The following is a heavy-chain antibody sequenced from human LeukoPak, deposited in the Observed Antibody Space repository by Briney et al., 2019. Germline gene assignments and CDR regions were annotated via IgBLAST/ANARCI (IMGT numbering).Heavy chain of an antibody. CDR1: GFTFSTYA. Sequence: GGSLRLSCAASGFTFSTYAVTWVRQAPGKGLEWVSTISGSGGSTYYADSVKGRFTISRDNSKNTLYLQMSSLRAEDTAVYYCAKDRGRYYDSSGYYWGYYFDSWGQGILVTVST. D-gene: IGHD3-22*01. V-gene: IGHV3-23*01. J-gene: IGHJ4*02. CDR3: AKDRGRYYDSSGYYWGYYFDS. CDR2: ISGSGGST.